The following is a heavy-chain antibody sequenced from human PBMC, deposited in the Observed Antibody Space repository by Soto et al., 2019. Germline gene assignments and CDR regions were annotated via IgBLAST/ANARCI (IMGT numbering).Heavy chain of an antibody. CDR3: GRDGSGGIIDS. D-gene: IGHD2-15*01. CDR1: GYTFTGYG. V-gene: IGHV1-18*01. Sequence: QVQLVQSGAEVKKPGASVQVSCKTSGYTFTGYGINWVRQAPGHGLEWMGWISVFNGNTKYGQNIQDRVIMTTDTSTSTAYMELRSLRSDDTALYFCGRDGSGGIIDSWGQGTMLIVSS. J-gene: IGHJ3*01. CDR2: ISVFNGNT.